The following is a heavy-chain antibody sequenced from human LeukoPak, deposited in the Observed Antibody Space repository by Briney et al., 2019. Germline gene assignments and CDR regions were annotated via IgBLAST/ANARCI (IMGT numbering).Heavy chain of an antibody. CDR1: GFTFDDYA. CDR2: ISWNSGSI. Sequence: GGSLRLSCAASGFTFDDYAMHWVRQAPGKGLEWVSGISWNSGSIGYADSVKGRFTISRDNAKNSLYLQMNSLRAEDTALYYCAKDADDILTDLLGYWGQGTLVTVSS. V-gene: IGHV3-9*01. J-gene: IGHJ4*02. CDR3: AKDADDILTDLLGY. D-gene: IGHD3-9*01.